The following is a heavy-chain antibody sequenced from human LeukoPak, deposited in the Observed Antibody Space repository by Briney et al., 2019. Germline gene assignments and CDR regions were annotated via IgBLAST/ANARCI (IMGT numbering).Heavy chain of an antibody. D-gene: IGHD2-2*01. CDR1: GFTFSSYS. CDR2: ISSSSSYI. J-gene: IGHJ4*02. CDR3: ARDRSEDIVVVPAAMLGGDY. V-gene: IGHV3-21*01. Sequence: GGSLRLSCAAFGFTFSSYSMNWVRQAPGKGLEWVSSISSSSSYIYYADSVKGRFTISRDNAKNSLYLQMNSLRAEDTAVYYCARDRSEDIVVVPAAMLGGDYWGQGTLVTVSS.